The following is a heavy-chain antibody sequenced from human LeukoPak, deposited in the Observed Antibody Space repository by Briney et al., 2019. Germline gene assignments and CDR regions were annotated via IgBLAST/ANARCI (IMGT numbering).Heavy chain of an antibody. Sequence: GGSLRLSCAASGFTFSSYSMNWVRQAPGKGLEWVSSISSSSSYIYYADSVKGRFTISRDNAKNSLYLQMNSLRAEDTAVYYCASLGPFVLYGEHPWFDPWGQGTLVTVSS. CDR1: GFTFSSYS. D-gene: IGHD4-17*01. CDR3: ASLGPFVLYGEHPWFDP. V-gene: IGHV3-21*01. J-gene: IGHJ5*02. CDR2: ISSSSSYI.